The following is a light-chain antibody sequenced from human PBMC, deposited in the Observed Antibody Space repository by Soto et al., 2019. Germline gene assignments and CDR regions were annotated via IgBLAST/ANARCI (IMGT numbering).Light chain of an antibody. CDR3: YSYTTSSTYV. CDR1: SSDVGGYNY. V-gene: IGLV2-14*01. Sequence: QSALTQPASVSGSPGQSITISCTGTSSDVGGYNYVSWYQQHPAKVPKLMIYHVSNRPSGVSDRFSGSKSGNTASLTISGLQAEDGGDYYCYSYTTSSTYVFGTGTKLTVL. CDR2: HVS. J-gene: IGLJ1*01.